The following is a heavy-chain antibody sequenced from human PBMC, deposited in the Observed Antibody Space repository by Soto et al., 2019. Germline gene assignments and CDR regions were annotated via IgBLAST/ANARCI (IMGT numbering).Heavy chain of an antibody. V-gene: IGHV3-23*01. CDR1: GFTFSSYA. J-gene: IGHJ4*02. D-gene: IGHD1-1*01. CDR3: AKVSGTTTGRLNS. Sequence: GSLRLSCAASGFTFSSYAMSWVRQAQGKGLEWVSAISDGGDSTYYADSVKGRLTISRDNSKNTLYLQMNCLRAEDTAVYYCAKVSGTTTGRLNSWGQGTLVTVSS. CDR2: ISDGGDST.